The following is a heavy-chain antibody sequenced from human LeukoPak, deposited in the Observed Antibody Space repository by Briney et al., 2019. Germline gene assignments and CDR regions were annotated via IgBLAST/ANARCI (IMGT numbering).Heavy chain of an antibody. CDR1: GFTVSSNY. CDR2: IYSSGST. V-gene: IGHV3-53*01. Sequence: GGSLRLSCAASGFTVSSNYMSWVRQAPGTGLEWVSVIYSSGSTYYADSVKGRFTISRDNSKNTLYLQMNSLRAEDTAVYYCAKTTVAGTIFDYWGQGTLVTVSS. D-gene: IGHD6-19*01. J-gene: IGHJ4*02. CDR3: AKTTVAGTIFDY.